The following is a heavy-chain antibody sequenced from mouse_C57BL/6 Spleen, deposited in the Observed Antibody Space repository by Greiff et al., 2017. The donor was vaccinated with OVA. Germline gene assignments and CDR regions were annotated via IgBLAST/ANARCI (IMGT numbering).Heavy chain of an antibody. J-gene: IGHJ2*01. V-gene: IGHV1-61*01. Sequence: VQLQQPGAELVRPGSSVKLSCKASGYTFTSYWMDWVKQRPGQGLEWIGNIYPSDSETHYNQKFKDKATLTVDKSSSTAYMQLSSLTSEDSAVYYCARSGDDGYSDYWGQGITLTVSS. CDR2: IYPSDSET. D-gene: IGHD2-3*01. CDR3: ARSGDDGYSDY. CDR1: GYTFTSYW.